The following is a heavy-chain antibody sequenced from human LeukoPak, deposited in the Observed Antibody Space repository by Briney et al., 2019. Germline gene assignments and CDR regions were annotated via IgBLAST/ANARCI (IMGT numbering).Heavy chain of an antibody. CDR2: ISSSSSYI. J-gene: IGHJ5*02. CDR1: GFTFSSYS. V-gene: IGHV3-21*01. CDR3: AREVDCSSTSCYALWFDP. D-gene: IGHD2-2*01. Sequence: GGSLRLPCAASGFTFSSYSMNWVRQAPGKGLEWVSSISSSSSYIYYADSVKGRFTISRDNAKNSLYLQMNSLRAEDTAVYYCAREVDCSSTSCYALWFDPWGQGTLVTVSS.